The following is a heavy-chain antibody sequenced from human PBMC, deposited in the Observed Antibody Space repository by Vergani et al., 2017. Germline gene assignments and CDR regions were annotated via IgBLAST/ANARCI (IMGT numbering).Heavy chain of an antibody. CDR1: GFTFSDYY. Sequence: QVQLVESGGGLVKPGGSLRLSCAASGFTFSDYYMSWIRQAPGKGLEWVSYISSSGSTIYYADSVKGRFTISRDNAKTSLYLQMNSLRAEDTAVYYCAREPTYYYDSSGYLTLDYWGQGTLVTVSS. CDR3: AREPTYYYDSSGYLTLDY. J-gene: IGHJ4*02. D-gene: IGHD3-22*01. V-gene: IGHV3-11*04. CDR2: ISSSGSTI.